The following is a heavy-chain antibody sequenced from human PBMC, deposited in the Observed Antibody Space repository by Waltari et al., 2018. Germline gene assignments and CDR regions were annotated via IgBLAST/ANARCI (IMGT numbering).Heavy chain of an antibody. CDR3: HLTGRNIVLAGGTPSFYSYMDV. D-gene: IGHD6-13*01. CDR2: TGSEGGEN. Sequence: QVQVEQSGSEVKRPGASVRVSCTVPGYTLARLSIDWVRQVPAKGLEWMGRTGSEGGENTYSQHFQGRITVTEDTSTNTAYMGLRTFVSDDTVVYFCHLTGRNIVLAGGTPSFYSYMDVWGRGTTVTVS. J-gene: IGHJ6*03. V-gene: IGHV1-24*01. CDR1: GYTLARLS.